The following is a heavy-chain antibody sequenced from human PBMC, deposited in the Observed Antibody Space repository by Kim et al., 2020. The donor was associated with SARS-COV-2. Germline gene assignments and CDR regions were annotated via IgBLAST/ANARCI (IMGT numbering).Heavy chain of an antibody. J-gene: IGHJ1*01. V-gene: IGHV4-34*01. D-gene: IGHD1-1*01. CDR3: SRGRDEYKVGNS. CDR2: IHPSGST. Sequence: TLSLTCAVSGGSLSGYYWTWIRQPPGKGLEWIGEIHPSGSTYYNPSFENRVTISVDTSKNQFSLEVTSVTAADTALYYCSRGRDEYKVGNSWGQGSLVTVS. CDR1: GGSLSGYY.